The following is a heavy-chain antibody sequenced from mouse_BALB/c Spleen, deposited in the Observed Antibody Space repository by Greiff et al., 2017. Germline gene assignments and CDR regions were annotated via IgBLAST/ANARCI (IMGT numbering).Heavy chain of an antibody. CDR3: ARCPMITTDAMDY. J-gene: IGHJ4*01. CDR2: INPSSGYT. Sequence: VQLQQSGAELARPGASVKMSCKASGYTFTSYTMHWVKQRPGQGLEWIGYINPSSGYTNYNQKFKDKATLTADKSSSTAYMQLSSLTSVDSAVYYCARCPMITTDAMDYWGQGTSVTVSS. D-gene: IGHD2-4*01. V-gene: IGHV1-4*01. CDR1: GYTFTSYT.